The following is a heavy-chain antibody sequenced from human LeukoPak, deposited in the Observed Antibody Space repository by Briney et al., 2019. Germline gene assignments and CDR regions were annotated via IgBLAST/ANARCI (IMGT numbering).Heavy chain of an antibody. V-gene: IGHV4-30-2*01. Sequence: SETLSLACAVSGGSISSGGYFWSWIRQPPGKGLEWIGYIYHSGSTYYNPSLKSRVTISVDRSKNQFSLKLSSVTAADTAVYFCARGENYDTPFDFWGQGTLVTVSS. CDR2: IYHSGST. CDR1: GGSISSGGYF. J-gene: IGHJ4*02. D-gene: IGHD3-16*01. CDR3: ARGENYDTPFDF.